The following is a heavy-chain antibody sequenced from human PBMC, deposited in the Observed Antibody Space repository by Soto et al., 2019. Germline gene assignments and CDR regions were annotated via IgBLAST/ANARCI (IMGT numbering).Heavy chain of an antibody. J-gene: IGHJ2*01. Sequence: PGGSLRLSCAASGFTFSSYSMNWVRQAPGKGLEWVSYISSSSSTIYYADSVKGRFTISRDNAKNSLYLQMNSLRDEDTAVYYCASDSSGYPGAYWHFDLWGRGTLVTVSS. D-gene: IGHD3-22*01. CDR1: GFTFSSYS. CDR3: ASDSSGYPGAYWHFDL. CDR2: ISSSSSTI. V-gene: IGHV3-48*02.